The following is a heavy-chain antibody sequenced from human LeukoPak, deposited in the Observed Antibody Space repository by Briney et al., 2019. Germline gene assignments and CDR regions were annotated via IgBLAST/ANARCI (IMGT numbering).Heavy chain of an antibody. CDR2: ISYDGTNK. CDR3: AKSTGIGTYGAYSTPVEY. D-gene: IGHD5-12*01. Sequence: GGSLRLSCSASGFSFNYYGFQWVRQAPGKGLEWVALISYDGTNKYYADSVKGRFTISRDNSKNTLFLQMNSLRAEDTAVYYCAKSTGIGTYGAYSTPVEYWGQGTLVTVSS. J-gene: IGHJ4*02. V-gene: IGHV3-30*18. CDR1: GFSFNYYG.